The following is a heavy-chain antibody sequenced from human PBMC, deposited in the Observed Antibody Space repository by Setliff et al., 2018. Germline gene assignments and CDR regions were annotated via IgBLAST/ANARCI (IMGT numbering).Heavy chain of an antibody. CDR3: TRGVLWSKDAFDI. CDR1: GFTFVNYW. V-gene: IGHV3-74*01. CDR2: VNSDGSST. J-gene: IGHJ3*02. D-gene: IGHD3-10*01. Sequence: GGSLRLSCAASGFTFVNYWMHWVRQAPGKGLVWVSRVNSDGSSTIDADSVKGRFTISRDNSKNTLYLQMNSLRAEDTAVYYCTRGVLWSKDAFDIWGQGTMVTVSS.